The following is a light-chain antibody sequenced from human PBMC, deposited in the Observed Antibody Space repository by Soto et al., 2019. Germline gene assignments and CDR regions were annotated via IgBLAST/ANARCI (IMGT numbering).Light chain of an antibody. CDR2: GAS. CDR1: QSVSSTY. J-gene: IGKJ2*01. Sequence: EIVLTQSPGTLSLSPGERATLSCRASQSVSSTYLAWYQQKPGQAPRLLIYGASTRATGIEDRFSGSGSGTDFILSIRSLEPEDFAVYHCQLYDTSPPGYTFAQGTKLEI. CDR3: QLYDTSPPGYT. V-gene: IGKV3-20*01.